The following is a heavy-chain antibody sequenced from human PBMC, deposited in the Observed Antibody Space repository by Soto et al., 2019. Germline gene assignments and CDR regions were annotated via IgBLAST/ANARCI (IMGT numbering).Heavy chain of an antibody. CDR3: ARDGYYDSSGYTTAYYYYGMDV. CDR2: ISAYNGNT. V-gene: IGHV1-18*04. CDR1: GYTFTSYG. D-gene: IGHD3-22*01. J-gene: IGHJ6*02. Sequence: GASVKVSCKASGYTFTSYGISWVRQAPGQGLEWMGWISAYNGNTNYAQKLQGRVTMTTDTSTSTAYMELRSLRSDDTAVHYCARDGYYDSSGYTTAYYYYGMDVWGQGTTVTVSS.